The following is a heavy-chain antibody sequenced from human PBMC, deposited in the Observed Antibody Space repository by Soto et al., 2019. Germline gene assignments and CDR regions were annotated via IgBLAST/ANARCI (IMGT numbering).Heavy chain of an antibody. CDR3: ARDFRSSPPGNLNTIGH. Sequence: QVQLVESGGGAVQPGRSLRLSCAASGFTFTSYGMHWVRQAPGKGLEWVAIISNDGINEYYGDSVKGRFTISRDNSKNALWRQMNGRREEDTAVYYCARDFRSSPPGNLNTIGHWGQGTLVTVSS. CDR2: ISNDGINE. D-gene: IGHD1-1*01. CDR1: GFTFTSYG. V-gene: IGHV3-30*03. J-gene: IGHJ4*02.